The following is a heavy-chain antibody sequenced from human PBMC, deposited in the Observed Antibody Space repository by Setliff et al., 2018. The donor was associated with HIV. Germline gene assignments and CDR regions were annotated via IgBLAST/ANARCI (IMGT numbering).Heavy chain of an antibody. Sequence: ASVKVSCKASGYTWTDYYMYWERQAPGQGLEWMGWINPNGTNYAQRFQGRVTMTRDTSITTPYMELTNLRSDDTAVYFCARMQAYYNFWRSTYYFDYWGQGTPVTVSS. CDR1: GYTWTDYY. V-gene: IGHV1-2*02. CDR3: ARMQAYYNFWRSTYYFDY. J-gene: IGHJ4*02. D-gene: IGHD3-3*01. CDR2: INPNGT.